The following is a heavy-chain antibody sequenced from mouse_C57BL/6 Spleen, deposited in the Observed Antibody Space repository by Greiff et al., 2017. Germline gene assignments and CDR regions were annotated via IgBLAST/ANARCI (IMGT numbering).Heavy chain of an antibody. D-gene: IGHD2-5*01. J-gene: IGHJ4*01. V-gene: IGHV1-22*01. CDR3: ANSNFYYYAMDY. CDR2: INPNNGGT. Sequence: EVKVVESGPELVKPGASVKMSCKASGYTFTDYNMHWVKQSHGKSLEWIGYINPNNGGTSYNQKFKGKATLTVNKSSSTAYMELRSLTSEDSAVYYCANSNFYYYAMDYWGQGTSVTVSS. CDR1: GYTFTDYN.